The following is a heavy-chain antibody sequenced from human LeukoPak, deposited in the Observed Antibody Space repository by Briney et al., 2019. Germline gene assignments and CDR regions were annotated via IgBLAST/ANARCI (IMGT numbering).Heavy chain of an antibody. CDR3: ARGMQLLVRDAFDV. CDR1: GDSISTSNSY. D-gene: IGHD6-13*01. V-gene: IGHV4-39*07. CDR2: MSHGGSS. J-gene: IGHJ3*01. Sequence: SETLSLTCTVSGDSISTSNSYWGWIRQPPGKGLEWLGSMSHGGSSDYNPSLKSRVTILLDTSKNHFSLKLTSVTAADTAMYYCARGMQLLVRDAFDVWGLGTMVTVSS.